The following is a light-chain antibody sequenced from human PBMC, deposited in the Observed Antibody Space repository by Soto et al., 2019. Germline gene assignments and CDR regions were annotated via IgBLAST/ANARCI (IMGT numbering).Light chain of an antibody. J-gene: IGKJ2*01. V-gene: IGKV3-20*01. Sequence: EIVLTQSPGTLSLSPGERATLSCRASQSVRSNYLAWYQQKPGQAPRLLIYGASIRATGIPDRFSGSGSGTDFTLTISRLEPEDLAVYYCQHYGSSAYTFGQGTTLEIK. CDR2: GAS. CDR3: QHYGSSAYT. CDR1: QSVRSNY.